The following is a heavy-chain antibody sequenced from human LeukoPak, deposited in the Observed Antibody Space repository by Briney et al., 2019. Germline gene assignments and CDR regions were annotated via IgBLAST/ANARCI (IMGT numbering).Heavy chain of an antibody. CDR1: GGSISSSSYY. J-gene: IGHJ6*03. CDR2: IYYSGST. V-gene: IGHV4-39*07. CDR3: VTAAQRTYYYMDV. Sequence: PSETLSLTCTVSGGSISSSSYYWGWIRQPPGKGLEWIGSIYYSGSTYYNPSLKSRVTISVDTSKNQFSLKLSSVAAADTAVYYCVTAAQRTYYYMDVWGKGTTVTVSS. D-gene: IGHD1/OR15-1a*01.